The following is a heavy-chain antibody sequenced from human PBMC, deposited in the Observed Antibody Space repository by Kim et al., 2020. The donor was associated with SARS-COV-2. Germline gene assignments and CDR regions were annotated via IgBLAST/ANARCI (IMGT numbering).Heavy chain of an antibody. CDR1: GYTFTSYC. D-gene: IGHD6-13*01. Sequence: ASVKVSCKASGYTFTSYCISWVRQAPGQGLEWMGWISAYNGNTNYAQKLQGRVTMTTDTSTSTAYMELRSLRSDDTAVYYCVSCSGYISSWYYYYGMDVWGQGTTVTVS. J-gene: IGHJ6*02. CDR3: VSCSGYISSWYYYYGMDV. V-gene: IGHV1-18*01. CDR2: ISAYNGNT.